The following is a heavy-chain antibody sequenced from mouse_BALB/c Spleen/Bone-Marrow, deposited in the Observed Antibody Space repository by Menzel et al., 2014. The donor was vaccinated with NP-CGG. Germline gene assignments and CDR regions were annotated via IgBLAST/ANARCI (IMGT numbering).Heavy chain of an antibody. J-gene: IGHJ3*01. CDR2: IYPGDGDT. V-gene: IGHV1-87*01. CDR1: GYTFTSYW. Sequence: QVQLQQSGAEPARPGASVKLSCKASGYTFTSYWMQWVKQRPGQGLEWIGAIYPGDGDTRYTQKFKGKATLTSDKSSSTAYMQLSSLASEDSAVYYCARERGNDYDGFAYWGQGTLDTVSA. D-gene: IGHD2-4*01. CDR3: ARERGNDYDGFAY.